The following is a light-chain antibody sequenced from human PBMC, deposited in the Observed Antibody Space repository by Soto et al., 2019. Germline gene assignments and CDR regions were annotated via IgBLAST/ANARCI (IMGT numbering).Light chain of an antibody. CDR1: QSVRSSY. Sequence: EVVLKQSPVTLSLSPGERATLSRRASQSVRSSYLAWYQQTNGQTPRILIYGASTRDTGIPARFSGSGSGTEFTLPISRLQSEDFAVDYCQQYNNWPRTFGQGTKVDIK. CDR3: QQYNNWPRT. CDR2: GAS. J-gene: IGKJ1*01. V-gene: IGKV3-15*01.